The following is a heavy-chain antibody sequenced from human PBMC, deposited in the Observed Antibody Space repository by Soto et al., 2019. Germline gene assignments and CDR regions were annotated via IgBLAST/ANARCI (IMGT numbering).Heavy chain of an antibody. J-gene: IGHJ3*02. Sequence: EVQLLESGGGLVQPGGSLRLSCAASGFTFSSYAMSWVRQAPGKGLEWVSAISGSGGSTYYADSVKGRFTISRDNSKNSLYLQMNSLRAEDTAVYYCARALEVVDAFDIWGQGTMVTVSS. V-gene: IGHV3-23*01. CDR2: ISGSGGST. CDR1: GFTFSSYA. D-gene: IGHD2-15*01. CDR3: ARALEVVDAFDI.